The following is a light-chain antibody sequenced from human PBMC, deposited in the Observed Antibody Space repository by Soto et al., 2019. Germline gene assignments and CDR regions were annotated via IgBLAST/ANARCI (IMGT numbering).Light chain of an antibody. J-gene: IGKJ5*01. Sequence: EIVLTQSPASLSLSPEERATLSCRASQSVSRYLAWYQQKPGQAPRLLVYDASNRAAGIPARFSGSGSGTDFTLAISSLEPEDFAVYYCQQHANWPRITFGQGTRLEIK. V-gene: IGKV3-11*01. CDR3: QQHANWPRIT. CDR2: DAS. CDR1: QSVSRY.